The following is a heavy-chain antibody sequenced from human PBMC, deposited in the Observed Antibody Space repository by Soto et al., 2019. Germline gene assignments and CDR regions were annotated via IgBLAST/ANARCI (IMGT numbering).Heavy chain of an antibody. CDR2: IIPMFGTT. J-gene: IGHJ3*02. V-gene: IGHV1-69*06. D-gene: IGHD1-1*01. Sequence: QLQLVQSGAEVKRPGSSVKVSCKASGDTFSSYTIAWVRQAPGQGLEWMGGIIPMFGTTYYAQKFQGRVTITADRSTSTAYMELNSLRSDDTSFYYCARNVADALDAFDIWGQGTMVTVSS. CDR1: GDTFSSYT. CDR3: ARNVADALDAFDI.